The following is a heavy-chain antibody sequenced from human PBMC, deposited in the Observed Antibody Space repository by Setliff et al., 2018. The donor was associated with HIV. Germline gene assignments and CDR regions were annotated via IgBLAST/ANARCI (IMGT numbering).Heavy chain of an antibody. D-gene: IGHD2-8*02. CDR1: GVSITSTNFY. CDR2: ISSGGNT. V-gene: IGHV4-39*01. Sequence: SETLSLTCTVSGVSITSTNFYWGWIRQPPGKGLEWIGSISSGGNTYYNTSLKSRVTMSIDTSNNQFSLKLSSVTAADTSVYHCARLYLNTGGYWASTYRYLDPWGRGTLVTVSS. CDR3: ARLYLNTGGYWASTYRYLDP. J-gene: IGHJ2*01.